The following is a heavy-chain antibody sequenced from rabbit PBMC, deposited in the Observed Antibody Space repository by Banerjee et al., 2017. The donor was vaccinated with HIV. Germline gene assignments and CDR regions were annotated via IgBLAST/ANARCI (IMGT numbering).Heavy chain of an antibody. CDR3: ASGYSDIYFNL. CDR1: GFSFSSGYY. Sequence: QEKLVESGGGLVKPGASLTLTCKASGFSFSSGYYIPWVRQAPGKGLEWIGCIGPGSGSTYYASWAKGRFTISKTSSTTVTLQMTSLTAADTATYFCASGYSDIYFNLWGPGTLVTVS. D-gene: IGHD1-1*01. V-gene: IGHV1S45*01. J-gene: IGHJ4*01. CDR2: IGPGSGST.